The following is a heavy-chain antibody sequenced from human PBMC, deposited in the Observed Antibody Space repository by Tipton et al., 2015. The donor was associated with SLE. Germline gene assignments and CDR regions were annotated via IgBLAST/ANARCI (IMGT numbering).Heavy chain of an antibody. CDR1: GFSFDDYA. J-gene: IGHJ6*03. Sequence: SLRLSCAASGFSFDDYAMHWVRQAPGKGLEWVAGIGWDSAYIAYEDSVEGRFTISRDNAKKSLYLQMVSLRPDDTAFYYCVRVGTPDYYMDVWGKGTRVTV. D-gene: IGHD7-27*01. CDR3: VRVGTPDYYMDV. CDR2: IGWDSAYI. V-gene: IGHV3-9*01.